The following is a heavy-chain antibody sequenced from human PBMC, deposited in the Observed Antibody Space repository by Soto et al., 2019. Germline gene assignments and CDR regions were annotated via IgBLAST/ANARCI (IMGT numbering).Heavy chain of an antibody. CDR2: IFYSGSS. J-gene: IGHJ5*02. CDR3: ARHPRVTGRGVGFDP. V-gene: IGHV4-39*01. Sequence: SETLSLSCNVSGDSISSKTFFWDWIRQPPGKGLEWIGSIFYSGSSFYNPSLKSRVTLSVDTSKNQFSLKLSSVTAADTAVYYCARHPRVTGRGVGFDPWGQGTLVTVSS. CDR1: GDSISSKTFF. D-gene: IGHD1-26*01.